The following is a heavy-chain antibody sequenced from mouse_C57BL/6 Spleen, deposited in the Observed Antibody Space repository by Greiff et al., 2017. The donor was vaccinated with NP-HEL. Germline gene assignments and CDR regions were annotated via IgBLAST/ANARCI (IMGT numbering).Heavy chain of an antibody. V-gene: IGHV1-4*01. Sequence: QVQLKESGAELARPGASAKMSCKASGYTFTSYTMHWVKQRPGQGLEWIGYINPSSGYTKYNQKFKDKATLTADKSSSTAYMQLSSLTSEDSAVYYCARPGITTVVATGAMDYWGQGTSVTVSS. CDR1: GYTFTSYT. J-gene: IGHJ4*01. CDR3: ARPGITTVVATGAMDY. CDR2: INPSSGYT. D-gene: IGHD1-1*01.